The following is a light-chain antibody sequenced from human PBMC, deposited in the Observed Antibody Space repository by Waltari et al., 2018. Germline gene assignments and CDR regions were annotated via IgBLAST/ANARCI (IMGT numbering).Light chain of an antibody. CDR1: ESVRSH. V-gene: IGKV3-15*01. Sequence: EIVMTQSPATLSVSPGERATLSCRASESVRSHLAWYQQKPGQAPRLLIYGASTRATGIPARFSGSGSGTEFTLTISSLQSEDSAVYYCQQYNNWQTFGQGTKVEIK. CDR3: QQYNNWQT. J-gene: IGKJ1*01. CDR2: GAS.